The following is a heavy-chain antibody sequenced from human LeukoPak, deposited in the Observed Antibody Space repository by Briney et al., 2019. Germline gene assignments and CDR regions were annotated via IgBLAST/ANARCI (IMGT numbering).Heavy chain of an antibody. CDR2: ISYDGSNK. Sequence: GGSLRLSCSAAGFTFGSYAMHWVRQAPGKGLEWVAVISYDGSNKYYADSVKGRFTISRDNSKNTLYLQMNSLRAEDTAVYYCARDLSDILTGPFDYWGQGTLVTVSS. CDR3: ARDLSDILTGPFDY. CDR1: GFTFGSYA. V-gene: IGHV3-30-3*01. J-gene: IGHJ4*02. D-gene: IGHD3-9*01.